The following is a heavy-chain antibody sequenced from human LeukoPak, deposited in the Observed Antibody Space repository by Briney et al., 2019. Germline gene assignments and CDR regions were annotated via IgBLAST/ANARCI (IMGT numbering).Heavy chain of an antibody. Sequence: SETLSLTCTVSGGSISSYYWSWIRQPPGKGLEWIGYIYHSGSTYYNPSLKSRVTISVDRSKNQFSLKLSSVTAADTAVYYCASPWRITIFGVSTRPRENITTADYWGQGTLVTVSS. J-gene: IGHJ4*02. D-gene: IGHD3-3*01. V-gene: IGHV4-59*12. CDR2: IYHSGST. CDR3: ASPWRITIFGVSTRPRENITTADY. CDR1: GGSISSYY.